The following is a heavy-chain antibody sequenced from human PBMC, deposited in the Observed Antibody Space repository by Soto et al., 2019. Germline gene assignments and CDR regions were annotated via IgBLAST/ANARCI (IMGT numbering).Heavy chain of an antibody. CDR1: GYTFTSYY. J-gene: IGHJ6*02. V-gene: IGHV1-46*01. Sequence: GASVKVSCKASGYTFTSYYMHWVRQAPGQGLEWMGIINPSGGSTSYAQKFQGRVTMTRDTSTSTVYMELSSLRSEDTAVYYCARDWREAGTTVVYYYYYGMDVWGQGTTVTVSS. D-gene: IGHD1-7*01. CDR3: ARDWREAGTTVVYYYYYGMDV. CDR2: INPSGGST.